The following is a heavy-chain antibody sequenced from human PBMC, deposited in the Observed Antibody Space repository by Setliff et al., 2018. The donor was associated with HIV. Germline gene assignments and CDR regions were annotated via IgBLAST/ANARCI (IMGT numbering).Heavy chain of an antibody. Sequence: SETLSLTCSVSGGSTSSSSYYWSWIRQPPGKGLEWIGYIYYSGSTNYNPSLKSRVTISVDTSKNQFSLKLSSVTAADTAVYYCARQITMVRGVIIGDAFDIWGQGTLVTVSS. J-gene: IGHJ3*02. V-gene: IGHV4-61*05. CDR3: ARQITMVRGVIIGDAFDI. CDR2: IYYSGST. CDR1: GGSTSSSSYY. D-gene: IGHD3-10*01.